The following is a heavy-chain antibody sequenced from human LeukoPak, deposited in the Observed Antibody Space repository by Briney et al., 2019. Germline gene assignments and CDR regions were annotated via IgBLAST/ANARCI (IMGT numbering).Heavy chain of an antibody. CDR1: GFTFSTNT. D-gene: IGHD5-12*01. CDR3: AKCGDSGCHLIDY. CDR2: ISGRTGGT. J-gene: IGHJ4*02. Sequence: GGSLRLSCAASGFTFSTNTMSWVRQAPGKGLEWVSAISGRTGGTYYADSVKGRFTISRDNSKSTLYLQMDSLRAEDTAVYYCAKCGDSGCHLIDYWGQGTLVTVSS. V-gene: IGHV3-23*01.